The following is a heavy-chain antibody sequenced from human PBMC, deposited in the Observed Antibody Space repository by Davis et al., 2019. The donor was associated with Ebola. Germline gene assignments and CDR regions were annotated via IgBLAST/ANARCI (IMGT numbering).Heavy chain of an antibody. V-gene: IGHV1-69*13. CDR2: IIPIFGTA. J-gene: IGHJ4*02. D-gene: IGHD6-19*01. Sequence: SVKVSCKASGGTFSSYAISWVRQAPGQGLEWMGGIIPIFGTANYAQKFQGRVTITADEPTSTAYMELSSLRSEDTAVYYCARSGAGYSSGWYVGDYWGQGTLVTVSS. CDR1: GGTFSSYA. CDR3: ARSGAGYSSGWYVGDY.